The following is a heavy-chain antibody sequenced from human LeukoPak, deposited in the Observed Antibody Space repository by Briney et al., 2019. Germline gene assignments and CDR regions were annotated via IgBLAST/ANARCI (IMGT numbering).Heavy chain of an antibody. V-gene: IGHV1-3*01. D-gene: IGHD4-17*01. CDR1: GYTFTSYA. CDR3: ARGADYGDYYFDY. CDR2: INAGNGNT. J-gene: IGHJ4*02. Sequence: ASVKVSCKASGYTFTSYAMHWVRQAPGQRLEWMGWINAGNGNTKYSQKFQARVTITRDTSASTAYMELSSLRSEDTAVYYCARGADYGDYYFDYWGQGTLVTVSS.